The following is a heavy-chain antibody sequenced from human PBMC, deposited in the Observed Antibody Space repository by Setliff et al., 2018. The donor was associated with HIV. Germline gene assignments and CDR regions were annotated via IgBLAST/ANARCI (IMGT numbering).Heavy chain of an antibody. CDR3: ARGGTRSNWFDP. J-gene: IGHJ5*02. Sequence: SETLSLTCIVSGASISSDTWSWIRQPPGKGLQWIGFIYNSEMINYNPSLKSRVSMSLDTSKNQFSLKLTSVTAADTAVYYCARGGTRSNWFDPWGQGTLVTVSS. CDR2: IYNSEMI. D-gene: IGHD1-1*01. CDR1: GASISSDT. V-gene: IGHV4-59*01.